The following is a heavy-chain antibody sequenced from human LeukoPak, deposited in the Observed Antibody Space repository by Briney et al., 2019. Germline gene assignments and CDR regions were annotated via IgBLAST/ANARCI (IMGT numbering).Heavy chain of an antibody. V-gene: IGHV4-59*08. Sequence: SETLSLTCTVSGGSISSYYWSWIRQPPGKGLEWIGYIYYSGSTNYNPSLKSRVTISVDTSKNQFSLKLSSVTAADTAVYYCARLRYSSDWRQVDYWGQGTLVTVSS. J-gene: IGHJ4*02. CDR1: GGSISSYY. CDR3: ARLRYSSDWRQVDY. D-gene: IGHD6-19*01. CDR2: IYYSGST.